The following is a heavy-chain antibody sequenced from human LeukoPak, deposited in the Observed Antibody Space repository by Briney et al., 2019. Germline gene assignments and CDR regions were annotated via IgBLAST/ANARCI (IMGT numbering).Heavy chain of an antibody. D-gene: IGHD4-17*01. CDR2: ISSSSSFI. CDR3: ARPPHDYGDYLAFDI. CDR1: GFTFSSYS. Sequence: GGSLRLSCAASGFTFSSYSINWARQAPGKGLEWVSSISSSSSFISYADSVKGRFTISRDNSKNTLYLQMNSLRAEDTAVYYCARPPHDYGDYLAFDIWGQGTMVTVSS. V-gene: IGHV3-21*01. J-gene: IGHJ3*02.